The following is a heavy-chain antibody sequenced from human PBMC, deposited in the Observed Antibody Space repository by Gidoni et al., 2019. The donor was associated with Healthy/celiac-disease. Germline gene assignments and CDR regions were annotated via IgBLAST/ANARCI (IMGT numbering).Heavy chain of an antibody. CDR3: ARVVPAAIDWFDP. CDR1: GGSISSSSYY. Sequence: QLQLQESGPGLVKPSETLSLTCTVSGGSISSSSYYWGWIRQPPGKGLEWIGSIYYSGSTYYNPSLKSRVTISVDTSKNQFSLKLSSVTAADTAVYYCARVVPAAIDWFDPWGQGTLVTVS. D-gene: IGHD2-2*01. J-gene: IGHJ5*02. CDR2: IYYSGST. V-gene: IGHV4-39*01.